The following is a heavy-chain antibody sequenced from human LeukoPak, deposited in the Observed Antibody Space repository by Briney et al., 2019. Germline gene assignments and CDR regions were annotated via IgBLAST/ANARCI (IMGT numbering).Heavy chain of an antibody. D-gene: IGHD2-21*01. J-gene: IGHJ4*02. V-gene: IGHV3-21*01. Sequence: GGSLRLPCAASGFTFSSYSMNWVRQAPGKGLEWVSSISSSSSYIYYADSVKGRFTISRDNAKNSLYLQMNSLRAEDTAVYYCAREGAATIPLDYWGQGTLVTVSS. CDR2: ISSSSSYI. CDR3: AREGAATIPLDY. CDR1: GFTFSSYS.